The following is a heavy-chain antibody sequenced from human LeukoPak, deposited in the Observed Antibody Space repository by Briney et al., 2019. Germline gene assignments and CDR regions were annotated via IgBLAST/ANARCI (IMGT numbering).Heavy chain of an antibody. D-gene: IGHD3-22*01. CDR2: ISAYNGNT. CDR3: ARAYYYDSSGYSDFDY. Sequence: GASVKVSCKASGYTFTSYGISWVRQAPGQGREWMGWISAYNGNTNYAQKLQGRVTMTTDTSTSTAYMELRSLRSDDTAVYYCARAYYYDSSGYSDFDYWGQGTLVTVSS. J-gene: IGHJ4*02. V-gene: IGHV1-18*01. CDR1: GYTFTSYG.